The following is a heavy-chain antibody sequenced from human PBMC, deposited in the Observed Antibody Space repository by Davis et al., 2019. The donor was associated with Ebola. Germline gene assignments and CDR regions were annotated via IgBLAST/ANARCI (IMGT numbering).Heavy chain of an antibody. Sequence: SETLSLTCAVYGGSFSGYYWSWIRQPPGKGLEWIGYIYYSGSTNYNPSLKSRVTISVDTSKNQFSLKLSSVTAADTAVYYCARESYYYDSSGYHMGGFDIWGQGTMVTVSS. CDR3: ARESYYYDSSGYHMGGFDI. D-gene: IGHD3-22*01. J-gene: IGHJ3*02. CDR2: IYYSGST. V-gene: IGHV4-59*01. CDR1: GGSFSGYY.